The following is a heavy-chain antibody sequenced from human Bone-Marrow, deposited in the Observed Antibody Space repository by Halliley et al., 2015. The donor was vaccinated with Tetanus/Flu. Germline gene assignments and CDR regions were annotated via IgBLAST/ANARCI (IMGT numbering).Heavy chain of an antibody. CDR2: IYHGGAF. V-gene: IGHV4-4*01. J-gene: IGHJ4*02. CDR1: AGSITTSNW. CDR3: AGHLATRGTRGFDS. D-gene: IGHD3-10*01. Sequence: SLRLSCTVSAGSITTSNWWSWVRQPPGKGLEWIGEIYHGGAFNYAPALESRVSMSVDKSKNQFSPTLTSLNAADTAVYFCAGHLATRGTRGFDSWGQGVLVTVSS.